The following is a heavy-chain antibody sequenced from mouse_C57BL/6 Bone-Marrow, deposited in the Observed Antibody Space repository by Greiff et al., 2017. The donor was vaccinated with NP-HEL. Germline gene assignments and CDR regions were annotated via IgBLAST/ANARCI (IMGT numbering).Heavy chain of an antibody. D-gene: IGHD2-4*01. CDR1: GYTFTDYN. Sequence: EVQLQQSGPELVKPGASVKIPCKASGYTFTDYNMDWVKQSHGKSLEWIGDINPNNGGTSYNQKFKGKATLTVDKSSSTAYMELRSLTSEDTAVYYCAGRGIYYDYPFAYWGQGTLVTVSA. J-gene: IGHJ3*01. CDR3: AGRGIYYDYPFAY. CDR2: INPNNGGT. V-gene: IGHV1-18*01.